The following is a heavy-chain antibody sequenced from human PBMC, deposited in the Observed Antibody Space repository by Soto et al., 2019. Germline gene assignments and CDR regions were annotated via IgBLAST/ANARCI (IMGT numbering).Heavy chain of an antibody. CDR3: ARDIEYSSSSVSYYYYGMDV. V-gene: IGHV3-33*01. Sequence: GGSLRISCAASGFTFSSYGMHWVRQAPGKGLEWVAVIWYDGSNKYYADSVKGRFTISRDNSKNTLYLQMNSLRAEDTAVYYCARDIEYSSSSVSYYYYGMDVWGQGTTVTSP. CDR2: IWYDGSNK. CDR1: GFTFSSYG. D-gene: IGHD6-6*01. J-gene: IGHJ6*02.